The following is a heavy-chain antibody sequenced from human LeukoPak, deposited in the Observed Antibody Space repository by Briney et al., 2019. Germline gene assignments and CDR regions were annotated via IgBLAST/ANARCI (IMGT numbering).Heavy chain of an antibody. V-gene: IGHV1-2*02. D-gene: IGHD3-22*01. CDR2: INPNSGGT. CDR3: ARGADSSGYCLQYARRFDP. CDR1: GYTFTGYY. Sequence: ASVKVSCKASGYTFTGYYMHWVRQAPGQGLEWMGWINPNSGGTNYAQKFQGRVTMTRDTSISTAYMELSRLRSDDTAVYYCARGADSSGYCLQYARRFDPWGQGTLVTVSS. J-gene: IGHJ5*02.